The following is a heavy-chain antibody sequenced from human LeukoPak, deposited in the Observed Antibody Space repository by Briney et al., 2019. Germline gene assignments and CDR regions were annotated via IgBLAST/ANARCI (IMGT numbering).Heavy chain of an antibody. CDR1: GYSFTTYW. V-gene: IGHV5-51*01. CDR3: ARYSGGWGDY. D-gene: IGHD6-19*01. CDR2: IHPGDSDP. Sequence: GESLKISCKGSGYSFTTYWIGWVRQTPGKGLEWMGIIHPGDSDPRYSPSLQGQVTISVDKSISTAYLQWSSLKASDTAMYYCARYSGGWGDYWGQGTLVTVYS. J-gene: IGHJ4*02.